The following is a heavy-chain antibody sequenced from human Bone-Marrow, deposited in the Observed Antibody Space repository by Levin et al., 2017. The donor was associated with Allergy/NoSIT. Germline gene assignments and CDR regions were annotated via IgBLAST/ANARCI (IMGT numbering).Heavy chain of an antibody. CDR1: GFTFADYA. CDR2: ISGYNGDT. Sequence: ASVKVSCKTSGFTFADYAITWVRQAPGQGLEWMGCISGYNGDTDYAKNFQGRVTMTRDMSTSTAYMELSTLRSDDTALYFCARVFERGASLFGFWGQGTLVTVSS. D-gene: IGHD3-16*01. CDR3: ARVFERGASLFGF. V-gene: IGHV1-18*01. J-gene: IGHJ4*02.